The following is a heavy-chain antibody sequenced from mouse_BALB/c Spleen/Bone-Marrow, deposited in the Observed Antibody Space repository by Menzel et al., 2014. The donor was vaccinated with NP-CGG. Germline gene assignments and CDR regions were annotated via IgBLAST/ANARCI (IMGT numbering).Heavy chain of an antibody. Sequence: EVQGVESGGGLVQPGGSLKLSCAASGFDFSRYWMSWVRQAPGKGLEWIGEINPDSSTINYTPSLKDKFIISRDNAKNTLYLQMSKVRSGDTALYYCARLYYYGHFTYWGQGTLVTVSA. CDR1: GFDFSRYW. V-gene: IGHV4-1*02. CDR3: ARLYYYGHFTY. D-gene: IGHD1-1*01. J-gene: IGHJ3*01. CDR2: INPDSSTI.